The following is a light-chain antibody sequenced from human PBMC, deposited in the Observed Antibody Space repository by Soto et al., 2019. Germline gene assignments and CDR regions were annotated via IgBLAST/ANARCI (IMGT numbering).Light chain of an antibody. CDR2: EVS. J-gene: IGLJ7*01. V-gene: IGLV2-14*01. CDR1: SSDIGRYNY. Sequence: QSLLSQPASVSGSPGQSITISCTGTSSDIGRYNYVSWYQQHPGMAPQLLIYEVSDRPSGVSNRFSGSKSGNTASLTISGLQAEDEADYFCTSYTTTSAVIFGGGTQLTVL. CDR3: TSYTTTSAVI.